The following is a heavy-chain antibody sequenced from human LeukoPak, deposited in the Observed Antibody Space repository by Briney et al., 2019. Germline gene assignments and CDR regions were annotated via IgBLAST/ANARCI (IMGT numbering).Heavy chain of an antibody. CDR1: GGSINNYY. CDR3: ARGRYCSADICSGGDAFDI. V-gene: IGHV4-4*07. CDR2: IYTRGST. Sequence: SETLSLTCTVSGGSINNYYWSWFRQPAGKGLEWIGRIYTRGSTNYNPSLKSRVTMSVDTSKNQFSLKLSSLTAADTAVYYCARGRYCSADICSGGDAFDIWGQGTMVSVSS. J-gene: IGHJ3*02. D-gene: IGHD2-15*01.